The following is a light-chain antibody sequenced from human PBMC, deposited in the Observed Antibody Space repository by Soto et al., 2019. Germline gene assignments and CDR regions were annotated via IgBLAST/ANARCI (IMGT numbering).Light chain of an antibody. J-gene: IGKJ4*01. V-gene: IGKV1-6*01. Sequence: IQMTQSPSSLSASVGDRVTITCRASQSISSYLNWYQQKPGKAPRLLIYATSSLERGVHAGFSGSGSGTDFTLALRSPALEDFAPXXCLQDYNYPLTFGGGTKVDIK. CDR3: LQDYNYPLT. CDR2: ATS. CDR1: QSISSY.